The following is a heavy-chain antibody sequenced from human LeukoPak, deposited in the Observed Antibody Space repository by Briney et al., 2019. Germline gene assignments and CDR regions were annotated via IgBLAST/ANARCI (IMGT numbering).Heavy chain of an antibody. Sequence: GGSLRLSCAASGFTFSSYGMHWVRQAPGKGLEWVAFIRYDGNTKYYVDSVKGRFTVSRDNSKNTLYLQMNSLRAEDTAVYYCARQGSVAGTGGAFDIWGQGTMVTVSS. CDR2: IRYDGNTK. CDR3: ARQGSVAGTGGAFDI. CDR1: GFTFSSYG. J-gene: IGHJ3*02. V-gene: IGHV3-30*02. D-gene: IGHD6-19*01.